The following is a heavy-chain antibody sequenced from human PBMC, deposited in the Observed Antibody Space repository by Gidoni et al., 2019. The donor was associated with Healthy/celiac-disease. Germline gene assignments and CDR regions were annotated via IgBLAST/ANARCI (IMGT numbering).Heavy chain of an antibody. J-gene: IGHJ3*02. D-gene: IGHD2-15*01. Sequence: QVQLQESGPGLVKPSQTLSLTCTVSGGSISSGDYYWSWIRQPPGKGLEWIWYIYYSGSTYYNPSLKSRVTISVDTSKNQFSLKLSSVTAADTAVYYCARGGLGYCSGGSCHLDAFDIWGQGTMVTVSS. CDR1: GGSISSGDYY. CDR2: IYYSGST. V-gene: IGHV4-30-4*01. CDR3: ARGGLGYCSGGSCHLDAFDI.